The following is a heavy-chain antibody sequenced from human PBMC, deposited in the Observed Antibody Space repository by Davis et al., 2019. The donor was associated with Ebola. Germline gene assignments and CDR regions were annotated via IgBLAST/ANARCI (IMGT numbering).Heavy chain of an antibody. V-gene: IGHV3-7*03. CDR1: GFTFTDYY. J-gene: IGHJ3*01. Sequence: GESLKISCEASGFTFTDYYISWVRQAPGKGLEWVANIKQDGSDRFYVDPVKGRFTISRDNARNSVYLQMTNLRVDDTAVYYCATDSPFDFWGQGTMVIVSS. CDR2: IKQDGSDR. CDR3: ATDSPFDF.